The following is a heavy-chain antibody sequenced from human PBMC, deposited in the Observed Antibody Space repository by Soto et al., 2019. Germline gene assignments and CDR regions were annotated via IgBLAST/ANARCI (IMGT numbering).Heavy chain of an antibody. Sequence: QVQLMESGGGVVQPGGSLRLTCAASGFTFSEYGIHWVRQAPGKGLEWVAITSYDGRHTSYVDSVKGRFTISRDNSGNTAFLEMNRLRVEDTAVYYCAKTRNSVINYNYYDNMDVWGQGTTVTVSS. V-gene: IGHV3-30*18. J-gene: IGHJ6*02. CDR2: TSYDGRHT. CDR1: GFTFSEYG. CDR3: AKTRNSVINYNYYDNMDV. D-gene: IGHD3-10*01.